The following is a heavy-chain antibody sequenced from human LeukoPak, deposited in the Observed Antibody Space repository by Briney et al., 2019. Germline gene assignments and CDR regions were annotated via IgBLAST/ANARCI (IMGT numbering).Heavy chain of an antibody. Sequence: PGGSLRLSCAASGFTFSSYSMNWVRQAPGKGLEWVSSISSSSSYIYYADSVKGRFTISRDNAKNSLYLQMNSLRAEDTAVYYCARDKPLRVADYWGQGTLVTVSS. CDR2: ISSSSSYI. J-gene: IGHJ4*02. CDR3: ARDKPLRVADY. CDR1: GFTFSSYS. D-gene: IGHD3-10*01. V-gene: IGHV3-21*01.